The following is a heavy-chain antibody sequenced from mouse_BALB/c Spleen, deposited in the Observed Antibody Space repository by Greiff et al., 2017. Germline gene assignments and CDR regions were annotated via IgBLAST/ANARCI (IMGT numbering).Heavy chain of an antibody. CDR1: GYSITSDYA. V-gene: IGHV3-2*02. CDR2: ISYSGST. J-gene: IGHJ3*01. D-gene: IGHD1-1*01. Sequence: EVQGVESGPGLVKPSQSLSLTCTVTGYSITSDYAWNWIRQFPGNKLEWMGYISYSGSTSYNPSHKSRISITRDTSKNQFFLQLNSVTTEDTATYYCARDYGSSWFAYWGQGTLVTVSA. CDR3: ARDYGSSWFAY.